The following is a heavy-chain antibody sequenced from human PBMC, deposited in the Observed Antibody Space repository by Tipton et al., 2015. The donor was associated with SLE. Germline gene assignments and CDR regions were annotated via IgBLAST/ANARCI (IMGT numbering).Heavy chain of an antibody. CDR3: ATVAMVRGVC. J-gene: IGHJ4*02. D-gene: IGHD3-10*01. V-gene: IGHV3-38-3*01. Sequence: SLRLSCAASGFTVSSNEMSWVRQAPGKGLEWVSSISGGSTYYADSRKGRFTISRDNSKNTLHLQMNSLRAEDTAVYYCATVAMVRGVCWGQGTLVTVSS. CDR2: ISGGST. CDR1: GFTVSSNE.